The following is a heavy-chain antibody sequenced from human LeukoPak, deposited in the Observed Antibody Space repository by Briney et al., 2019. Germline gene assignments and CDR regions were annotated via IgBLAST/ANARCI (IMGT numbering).Heavy chain of an antibody. Sequence: SETLSLTCTDPGGSISNDYWSWLRQPPGKGLEWIWYIYNSGSTNYNPSLKSRVTISVDTSKNQFSLKLSSVTAADTAVYYCARLRDGYNFDYWGQGTLVTVSS. CDR2: IYNSGST. D-gene: IGHD5-24*01. V-gene: IGHV4-59*08. CDR3: ARLRDGYNFDY. CDR1: GGSISNDY. J-gene: IGHJ4*02.